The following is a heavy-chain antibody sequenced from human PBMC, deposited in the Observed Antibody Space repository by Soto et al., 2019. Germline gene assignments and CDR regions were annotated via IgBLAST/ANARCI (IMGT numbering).Heavy chain of an antibody. CDR3: ANNGRGWFGYYYYGMDV. D-gene: IGHD6-19*01. V-gene: IGHV3-30*18. CDR1: GFTFSSYG. J-gene: IGHJ6*02. CDR2: ISYDGSNK. Sequence: GGSLRLSCAASGFTFSSYGMHWVRQAPGKGLEWVAVISYDGSNKYYADSVKGRFTISRDNSKNTLYLQMNSLRAEDTAVYYCANNGRGWFGYYYYGMDVWGQGTTVTVSS.